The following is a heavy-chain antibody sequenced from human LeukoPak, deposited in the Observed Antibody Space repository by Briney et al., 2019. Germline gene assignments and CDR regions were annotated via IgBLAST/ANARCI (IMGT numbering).Heavy chain of an antibody. D-gene: IGHD2-2*01. CDR1: GGTFSSYA. V-gene: IGHV1-69*13. CDR3: ASYCSSTSCRTRPGYYMDV. J-gene: IGHJ6*03. CDR2: IIPIFGTA. Sequence: SVKVSCKASGGTFSSYAISWVRQAPGQGLEWMGGIIPIFGTANYAQKFQGRVTITADESTSTAYMELSSLRSEDTAVYYCASYCSSTSCRTRPGYYMDVWGKGATVTVSS.